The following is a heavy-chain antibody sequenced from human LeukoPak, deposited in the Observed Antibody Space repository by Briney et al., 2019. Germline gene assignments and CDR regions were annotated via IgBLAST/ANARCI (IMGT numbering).Heavy chain of an antibody. CDR2: IYHSGST. Sequence: SETLSLTCTVSGYSISSGYYWGWIRQPPGKGLEWIGSIYHSGSTYYNPSLKSRVTISVDTSKNQFSLKLSSVTAADTAVYYCARVREYSSDWYFDYWGQGTLVTVSS. J-gene: IGHJ4*02. CDR1: GYSISSGYY. V-gene: IGHV4-38-2*02. D-gene: IGHD6-19*01. CDR3: ARVREYSSDWYFDY.